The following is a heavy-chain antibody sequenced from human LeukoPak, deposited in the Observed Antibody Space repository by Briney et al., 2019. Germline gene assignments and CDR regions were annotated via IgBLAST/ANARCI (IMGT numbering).Heavy chain of an antibody. CDR2: INAGNGNT. J-gene: IGHJ4*02. Sequence: WASVKVSCKASGYTFTSYYMHWVRQAPGQRLEWMGWINAGNGNTKYSQKFQGRVTITRDTSASTAYMELSSLRSEDTAVYYCAVVTRGGSFDYWGQGTLVTVSS. D-gene: IGHD4-23*01. V-gene: IGHV1-3*01. CDR1: GYTFTSYY. CDR3: AVVTRGGSFDY.